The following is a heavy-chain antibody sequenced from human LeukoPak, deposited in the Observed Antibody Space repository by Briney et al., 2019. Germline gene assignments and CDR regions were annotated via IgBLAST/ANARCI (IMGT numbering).Heavy chain of an antibody. CDR2: VYYGGTT. CDR1: GGSISSSDYY. J-gene: IGHJ5*02. Sequence: SETLSLTCIVSGGSISSSDYYWGWIRQPPGKGLEWIGNVYYGGTTFYNPSLKSRVTISMDTSKNQFSLKLTSVTAADTAVYYCVRRRGITPNWFDPWGQGTLVTVSS. V-gene: IGHV4-39*01. CDR3: VRRRGITPNWFDP. D-gene: IGHD3-10*01.